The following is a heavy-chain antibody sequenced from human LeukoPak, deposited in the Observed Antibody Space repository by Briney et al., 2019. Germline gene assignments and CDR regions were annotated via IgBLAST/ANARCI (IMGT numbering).Heavy chain of an antibody. V-gene: IGHV1-2*06. D-gene: IGHD6-13*01. J-gene: IGHJ4*02. Sequence: GASVKVSCKASGYTLTGYYMHWVRQAPGQGLEWMGRINPNSGGTKYAQKFQGRVTMTRDTSINTAYMELSRLRSDDTAMYYCVPGGGTAAAATQRVYYFDYWGQGTLVTVSS. CDR3: VPGGGTAAAATQRVYYFDY. CDR1: GYTLTGYY. CDR2: INPNSGGT.